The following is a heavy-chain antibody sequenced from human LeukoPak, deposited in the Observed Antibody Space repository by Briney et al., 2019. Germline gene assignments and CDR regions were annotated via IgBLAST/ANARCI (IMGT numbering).Heavy chain of an antibody. D-gene: IGHD3-22*01. Sequence: SETLSLTCAVSGYSISSSYYWSWIRQPAGKGLEWIGRIYTSGSTNYNPSLKSRVTISVDKSKNQFSLKLSSVTAADTAVYYCARDLGDYDSSGYYLNWFDPWGQGTLVTVSS. CDR1: GYSISSSYY. CDR3: ARDLGDYDSSGYYLNWFDP. CDR2: IYTSGST. V-gene: IGHV4-4*07. J-gene: IGHJ5*02.